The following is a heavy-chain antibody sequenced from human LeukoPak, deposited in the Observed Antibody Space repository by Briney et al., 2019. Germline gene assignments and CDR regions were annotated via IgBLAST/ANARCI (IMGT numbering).Heavy chain of an antibody. CDR3: AKGRTEESTCLDD. D-gene: IGHD7-27*01. Sequence: GGSLRLSHAASGLTLRKYALHWVGQAPRKGLDWVSGSSGSGGGGATYYADSVKGRFTIARENSKNTLYLQLNSRRAEDTAVYYCAKGRTEESTCLDDWGEGCLVSVS. J-gene: IGHJ4*02. V-gene: IGHV3-23*01. CDR2: SSGSGGGGAT. CDR1: GLTLRKYA.